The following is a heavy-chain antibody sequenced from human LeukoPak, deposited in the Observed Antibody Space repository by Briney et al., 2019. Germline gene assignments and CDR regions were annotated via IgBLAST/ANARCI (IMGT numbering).Heavy chain of an antibody. CDR3: ARLSSGYTDDY. D-gene: IGHD3-22*01. CDR1: GYTFTSYY. Sequence: ASVKVSCKASGYTFTSYYMHWVRQAPGQGLEWMGIINPSGGSTSYAQKFQGRVTMTRDMSTSTVYMELSSLRSEDTAVYYCARLSSGYTDDYWGQGTLVTVSS. V-gene: IGHV1-46*01. J-gene: IGHJ4*02. CDR2: INPSGGST.